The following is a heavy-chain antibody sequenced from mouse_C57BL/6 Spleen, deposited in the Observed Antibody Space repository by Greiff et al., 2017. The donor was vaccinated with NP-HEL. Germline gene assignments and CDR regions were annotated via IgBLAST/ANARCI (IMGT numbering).Heavy chain of an antibody. CDR1: GYTFTSYW. V-gene: IGHV1-52*01. CDR2: IDPSDSET. Sequence: QVQLQQPGAELVRPGSSVKLSCKASGYTFTSYWMHWVKQRPIQGLEWIGNIDPSDSETHYNQKFKDKATLTVDKSSSTAYMQLSSLTSEDSAVYYCARGITTVVATPFDYWGQGTTLTVSS. D-gene: IGHD1-1*01. J-gene: IGHJ2*01. CDR3: ARGITTVVATPFDY.